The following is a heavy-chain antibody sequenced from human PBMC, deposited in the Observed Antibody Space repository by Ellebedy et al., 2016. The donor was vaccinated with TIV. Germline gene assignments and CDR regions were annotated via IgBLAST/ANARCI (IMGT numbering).Heavy chain of an antibody. CDR3: AKGPSLIRGNYNYYYMDV. CDR2: ISYDGSNK. V-gene: IGHV3-30*18. D-gene: IGHD3-10*01. Sequence: GGSLRLXXAASGFTFSSYGMHWVRQAPGKELEWVSVISYDGSNKYYVDSVKGRFTSSRDNSKNTLYLQMNSLRAEDTAVYYCAKGPSLIRGNYNYYYMDVWGKGTTVTVSS. J-gene: IGHJ6*03. CDR1: GFTFSSYG.